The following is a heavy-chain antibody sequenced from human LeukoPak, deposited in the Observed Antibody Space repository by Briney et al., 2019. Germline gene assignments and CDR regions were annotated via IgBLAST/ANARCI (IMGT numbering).Heavy chain of an antibody. CDR1: GFTFTDYT. V-gene: IGHV3-21*01. CDR3: ARDDYSDSPTYYNGMDV. D-gene: IGHD4/OR15-4a*01. CDR2: MSGIGGFV. J-gene: IGHJ6*02. Sequence: GGSLRLSCAASGFTFTDYTLNWVRQAPGKGLEWVSSMSGIGGFVHYAGSVKGRFTISRDNARSSLFLQMTSLRAEDTAVYFCARDDYSDSPTYYNGMDVWGQGTAVTVSS.